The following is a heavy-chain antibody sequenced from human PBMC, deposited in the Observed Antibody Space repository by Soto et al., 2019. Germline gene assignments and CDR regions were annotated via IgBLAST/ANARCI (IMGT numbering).Heavy chain of an antibody. CDR2: IYYSGST. V-gene: IGHV4-31*03. J-gene: IGHJ5*02. D-gene: IGHD2-15*01. CDR3: ARAPREEAWWWFDP. Sequence: QVQLQESGPGLVKPSQTLSLTCTVSGGSISSGGYYWSWIRQHPGKGLEWIGYIYYSGSTYYNPSLRSRVTLPVDTSKNQFSRKLSSVTAADTAVYYCARAPREEAWWWFDPWGQGTLVTVSS. CDR1: GGSISSGGYY.